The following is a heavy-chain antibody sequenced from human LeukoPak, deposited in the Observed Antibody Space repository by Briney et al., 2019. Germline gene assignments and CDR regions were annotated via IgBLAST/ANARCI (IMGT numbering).Heavy chain of an antibody. J-gene: IGHJ4*02. Sequence: GGSLRLSCAASGFTFSRYAMHWVRQAPGEGMEYVSAISSNGGDTYYANSVKGRFTISRDNFKNTLYLQMGSLRAEDMAVYYCAREVVNNWNYLDYWGQGTLVTVSS. D-gene: IGHD1-20*01. CDR3: AREVVNNWNYLDY. CDR1: GFTFSRYA. V-gene: IGHV3-64*01. CDR2: ISSNGGDT.